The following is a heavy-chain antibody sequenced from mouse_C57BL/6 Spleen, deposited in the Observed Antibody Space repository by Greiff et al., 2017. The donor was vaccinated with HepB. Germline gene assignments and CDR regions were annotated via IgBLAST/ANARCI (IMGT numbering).Heavy chain of an antibody. D-gene: IGHD2-3*01. Sequence: DVHLVESGGGLVQPGGSLSLSCAASGFTFTDYYMSWVRQPPGKALEWLGFIRNKANGYTTEYSASVKGRFTISRDNSQSILYLQMNALRAEDSATYYCARDDGYFDYWGQGTTLTVSS. CDR2: IRNKANGYTT. CDR1: GFTFTDYY. CDR3: ARDDGYFDY. V-gene: IGHV7-3*01. J-gene: IGHJ2*01.